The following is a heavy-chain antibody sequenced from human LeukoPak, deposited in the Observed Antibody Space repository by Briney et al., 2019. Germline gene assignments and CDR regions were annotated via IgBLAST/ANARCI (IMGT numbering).Heavy chain of an antibody. V-gene: IGHV1-2*02. J-gene: IGHJ4*02. Sequence: ASVKVSCKTSGYTFTDYYVHLLRQAPGQGFEWMAWIDPNSGATNYAHKFQGRVTMTRDTSISTAYMEVSSLTSDDTAVYFCARELFHFHDHTNTGFFDSWGQGTLVTVSS. CDR2: IDPNSGAT. D-gene: IGHD3-3*02. CDR3: ARELFHFHDHTNTGFFDS. CDR1: GYTFTDYY.